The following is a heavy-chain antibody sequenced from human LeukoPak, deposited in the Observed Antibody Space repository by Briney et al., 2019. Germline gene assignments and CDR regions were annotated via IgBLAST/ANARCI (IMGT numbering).Heavy chain of an antibody. J-gene: IGHJ4*02. CDR1: GFTFDDYA. CDR2: IGWDGGYT. D-gene: IGHD3-22*01. CDR3: AKGGVYDSSVYFDY. Sequence: QPGGSLRLSCAASGFTFDDYAMHWARQAPGKGLEWVSLIGWDGGYTCYADSVKGRFTISRDNSKNSLYLQMNSLRAEDTALYYCAKGGVYDSSVYFDYWGQGTLVTVSS. V-gene: IGHV3-43D*03.